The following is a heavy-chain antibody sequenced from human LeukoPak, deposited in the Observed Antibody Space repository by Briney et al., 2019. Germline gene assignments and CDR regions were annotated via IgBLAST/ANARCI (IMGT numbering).Heavy chain of an antibody. CDR2: INSDGSST. J-gene: IGHJ3*02. D-gene: IGHD3-10*01. V-gene: IGHV3-74*01. Sequence: PGGSLRLSXAASGFTFSRYWMHWVRQPPGKGLVWVSRINSDGSSTSYADSVKGRFTISRDNAKNTLYLQVNSLRAEDTAVYYCARGMYYYGSGSYYRVDSFDIWGQGTMVTVSS. CDR1: GFTFSRYW. CDR3: ARGMYYYGSGSYYRVDSFDI.